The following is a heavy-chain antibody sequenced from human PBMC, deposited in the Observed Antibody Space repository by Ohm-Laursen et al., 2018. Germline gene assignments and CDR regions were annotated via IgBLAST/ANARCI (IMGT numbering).Heavy chain of an antibody. CDR3: ASEAKPDAFDI. V-gene: IGHV3-74*01. Sequence: SLRLSCSASGFTFNSYWMTWVRQAPGKGLVWVSRINSDGSSTSYADSVKGRFTISRDNAKNTLYLQMNSLRAEDTAVYYCASEAKPDAFDIWGQGTLVTVSS. J-gene: IGHJ3*02. CDR2: INSDGSST. CDR1: GFTFNSYW.